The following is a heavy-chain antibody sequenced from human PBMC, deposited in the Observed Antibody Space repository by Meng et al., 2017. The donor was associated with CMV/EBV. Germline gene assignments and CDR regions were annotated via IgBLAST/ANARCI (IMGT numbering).Heavy chain of an antibody. V-gene: IGHV1-18*01. Sequence: QGRLVQPGAEVKKPWASVKASCKASGYPFTSYGISWVRQAPGQGLEWMGWISAYNGNTNYAQKLQGRVTMTTDTSTSTAYMELRSLRSDDTAVYYCARGGASSGYDLIDYWGQGTLVTVSS. D-gene: IGHD5-12*01. CDR2: ISAYNGNT. J-gene: IGHJ4*02. CDR3: ARGGASSGYDLIDY. CDR1: GYPFTSYG.